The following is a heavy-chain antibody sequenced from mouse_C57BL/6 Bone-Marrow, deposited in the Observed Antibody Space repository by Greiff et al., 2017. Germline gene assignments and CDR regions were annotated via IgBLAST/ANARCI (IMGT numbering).Heavy chain of an antibody. CDR2: IDPSDSYT. Sequence: VQLQQPGAELVKPGASVKLSCKASGYTFTSYWMQWVKQRPGQGLEWIGEIDPSDSYTNYNQKFKGKATLTVDTSSSTAYMQLSSLTSEDSAVYYCARGDYWGKGTSVTVSS. CDR1: GYTFTSYW. CDR3: ARGDY. J-gene: IGHJ4*01. V-gene: IGHV1-50*01.